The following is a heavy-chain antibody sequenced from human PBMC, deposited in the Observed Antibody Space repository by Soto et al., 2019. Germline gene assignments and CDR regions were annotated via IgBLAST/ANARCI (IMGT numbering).Heavy chain of an antibody. CDR2: IYYSGST. V-gene: IGHV4-59*05. J-gene: IGHJ6*02. Sequence: SETLSLTCTVSGGSISSYYWSWIRQPPGKGLEWIGSIYYSGSTYYNPSLKSRVTISVDTSKNQFSLKLSSVTAADTAVYYCAGVNTAMDHYYYYYGMDVWGQGTTVTVSS. CDR3: AGVNTAMDHYYYYYGMDV. CDR1: GGSISSYY. D-gene: IGHD5-18*01.